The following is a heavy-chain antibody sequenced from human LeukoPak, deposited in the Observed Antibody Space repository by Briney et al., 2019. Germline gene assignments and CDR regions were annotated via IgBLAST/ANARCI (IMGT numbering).Heavy chain of an antibody. D-gene: IGHD5-24*01. CDR2: IYYIGST. CDR1: GGSIDTYY. CDR3: AGYKRSPLDY. Sequence: SETLSLTCTVSGGSIDTYYWSWIRQPPGKGLEWIGYIYYIGSTNYNPSLKSRVTISVDTAKNQFSLKLSSVTAADTAAYYCAGYKRSPLDYWGQGTLVTVSS. J-gene: IGHJ4*02. V-gene: IGHV4-59*01.